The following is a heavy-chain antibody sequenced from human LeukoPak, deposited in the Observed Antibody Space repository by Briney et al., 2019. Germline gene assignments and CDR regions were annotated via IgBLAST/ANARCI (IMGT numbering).Heavy chain of an antibody. CDR2: IYPGDSDT. D-gene: IGHD5-24*01. CDR3: ARSGPREVATISDY. CDR1: GYSFTSYW. V-gene: IGHV5-51*01. J-gene: IGHJ4*02. Sequence: ASVKVSCKGSGYSFTSYWIGWVRQMPGKGLEWMGIIYPGDSDTRYSPSFQGQVTISADKSISTAYLQWSSLKASDTAMYYCARSGPREVATISDYWGQGTLVTVSS.